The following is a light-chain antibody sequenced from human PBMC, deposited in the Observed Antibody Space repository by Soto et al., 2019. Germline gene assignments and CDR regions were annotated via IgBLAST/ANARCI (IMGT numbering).Light chain of an antibody. Sequence: EIVLTQSPGTLSLSPGERATLSCRASQSVSSSYFAWYQQKPGQAPRLLIYGASSRATGIPDRFSGSGSGTDFTLTISRLEPEDFAVYYCPQYGSSLYTFGQGTKLEIK. CDR1: QSVSSSY. V-gene: IGKV3-20*01. CDR2: GAS. J-gene: IGKJ2*01. CDR3: PQYGSSLYT.